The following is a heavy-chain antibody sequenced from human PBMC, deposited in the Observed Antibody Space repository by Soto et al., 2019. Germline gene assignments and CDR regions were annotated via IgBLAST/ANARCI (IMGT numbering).Heavy chain of an antibody. D-gene: IGHD5-12*01. CDR1: GFTFSSYS. CDR2: ISSSSSYI. CDR3: ARSSGYDYYYYGMDV. V-gene: IGHV3-21*01. J-gene: IGHJ6*02. Sequence: EVQLVESGGGLVKPGGSLRLSCAASGFTFSSYSMNWVRQAPGKGLEWVSSISSSSSYIYYADSVKGRFTISRDNVKNSLYLQMNSLRAEDTAVYYCARSSGYDYYYYGMDVWGQGTTVTVSS.